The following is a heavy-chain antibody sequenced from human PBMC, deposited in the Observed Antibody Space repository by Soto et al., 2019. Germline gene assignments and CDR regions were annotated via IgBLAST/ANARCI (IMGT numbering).Heavy chain of an antibody. V-gene: IGHV3-11*01. J-gene: IGHJ6*02. Sequence: QVQLVESGGGLVKPGGSLRLSCAASGFTFSDYYMSWIRQAPGKGLEWVSYISSSGITIYYADSVKGRFTIYRDNAKNSLYLQMNSLRAEDTAVYYCARDPMVRGVTSTVEYGMDVWGQGTTVTVSS. CDR3: ARDPMVRGVTSTVEYGMDV. CDR2: ISSSGITI. D-gene: IGHD3-10*01. CDR1: GFTFSDYY.